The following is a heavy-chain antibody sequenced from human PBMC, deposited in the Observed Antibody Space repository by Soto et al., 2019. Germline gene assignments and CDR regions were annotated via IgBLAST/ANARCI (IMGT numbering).Heavy chain of an antibody. CDR2: ISYDGSNK. J-gene: IGHJ6*02. V-gene: IGHV3-30*18. D-gene: IGHD6-13*01. CDR3: ANTTAAQGGIDYYYYYGMDV. Sequence: GGSLRLSXAASGFTFSSYGRHWVRQAPGKGLAWVAVISYDGSNKYYADSVKGRFTISRDNSKNTLYLQMNSLRAEDTAVYYCANTTAAQGGIDYYYYYGMDVWGQGTTVTVSS. CDR1: GFTFSSYG.